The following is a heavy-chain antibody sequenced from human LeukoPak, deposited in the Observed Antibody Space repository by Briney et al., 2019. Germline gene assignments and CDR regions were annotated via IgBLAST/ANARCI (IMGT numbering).Heavy chain of an antibody. CDR3: TRDATYYYDSSGYTAGY. CDR2: IRSKAYGGTT. D-gene: IGHD3-22*01. Sequence: GGSLTLSCTASGFTFGDYAMSWVRQAPGKGLEWVGFIRSKAYGGTTEYAASVKGRFTISRDDSKSIAYLQMNSLKTEGTAVYYCTRDATYYYDSSGYTAGYWGQGTLVTVSS. CDR1: GFTFGDYA. J-gene: IGHJ4*02. V-gene: IGHV3-49*04.